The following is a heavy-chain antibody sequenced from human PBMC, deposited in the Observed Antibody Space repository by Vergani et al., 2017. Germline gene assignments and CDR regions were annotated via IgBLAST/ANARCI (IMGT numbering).Heavy chain of an antibody. J-gene: IGHJ6*03. CDR1: GGPLSSSSYY. CDR3: ARDRRVATHDYYYYYMDV. CDR2: IYYSGST. V-gene: IGHV4-61*01. Sequence: QLPLHESCPGLVKPSETLSLPCTVSGGPLSSSSYYWGWIRPPPGTGLDWIGYIYYSGSTNYNPSLKSRVTISVDTAKNPFSLKLSSVTAADTAVYYWARDRRVATHDYYYYYMDVWGKGTTVTVSS. D-gene: IGHD5-12*01.